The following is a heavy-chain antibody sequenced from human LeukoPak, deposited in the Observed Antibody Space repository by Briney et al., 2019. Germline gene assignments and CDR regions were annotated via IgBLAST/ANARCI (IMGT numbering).Heavy chain of an antibody. J-gene: IGHJ4*02. V-gene: IGHV4-59*01. D-gene: IGHD6-13*01. Sequence: PSETLSLTCTVSGGSISSYYWSWIRQPPGKGLEWIGYIYYSGSTNYNPSLKSRVTISVDTSKNQFSLKLSSVTAADTAVYYCARDGGGSSWYFGYWGQRTLVTVSS. CDR3: ARDGGGSSWYFGY. CDR2: IYYSGST. CDR1: GGSISSYY.